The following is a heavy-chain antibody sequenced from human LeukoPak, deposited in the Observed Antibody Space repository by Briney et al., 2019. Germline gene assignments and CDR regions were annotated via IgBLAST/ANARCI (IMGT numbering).Heavy chain of an antibody. V-gene: IGHV1-18*01. Sequence: PKASVKVSCKASGYTFTSYGISWVRQAPGQGLEWMGWISAYNGNTNYAQKLQGRVTMTTDTSTSTAYMELRSLRSDDTAVYYCARTKQLWFGEFRNPADYWGQGTLVTVSS. CDR2: ISAYNGNT. CDR1: GYTFTSYG. CDR3: ARTKQLWFGEFRNPADY. J-gene: IGHJ4*02. D-gene: IGHD3-10*01.